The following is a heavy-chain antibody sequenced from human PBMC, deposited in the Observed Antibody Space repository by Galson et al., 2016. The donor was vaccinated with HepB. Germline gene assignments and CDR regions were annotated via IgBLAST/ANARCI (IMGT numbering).Heavy chain of an antibody. J-gene: IGHJ4*02. D-gene: IGHD2-8*02. CDR2: IYSGGTT. Sequence: SLRLSCAVSGFPVTDNHMSWVRQAPGKGLEWLSVIYSGGTTNYADSLKGRFTISRDNSKNTVYLHISSLRVEDTAVYYCASSYCTGVSCYFDDWGQGTLLTVSS. CDR1: GFPVTDNH. V-gene: IGHV3-53*01. CDR3: ASSYCTGVSCYFDD.